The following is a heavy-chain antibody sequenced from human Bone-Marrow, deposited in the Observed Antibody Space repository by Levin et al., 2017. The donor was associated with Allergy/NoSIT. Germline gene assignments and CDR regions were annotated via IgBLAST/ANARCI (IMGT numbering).Heavy chain of an antibody. Sequence: PSETLSLTCIVSGGSISSYHWSWIRQPPGKGLEWIGYIYYSGSTNYNPSLKSRVTMSVDTSKNQFSLTLNSVTAADTGVYFCARDRVVASSGTYYYYGMAVWGQGTTVTVSS. CDR3: ARDRVVASSGTYYYYGMAV. J-gene: IGHJ6*02. D-gene: IGHD2-15*01. V-gene: IGHV4-59*01. CDR2: IYYSGST. CDR1: GGSISSYH.